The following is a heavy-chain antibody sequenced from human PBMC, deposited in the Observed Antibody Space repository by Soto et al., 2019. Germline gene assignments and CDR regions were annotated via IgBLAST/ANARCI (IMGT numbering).Heavy chain of an antibody. D-gene: IGHD6-13*01. Sequence: QVQLVESGGGVVQPGRSLRLSCAASGFTFSGYGMHWVRQAPGEGLQWVAARANDGSYQYYADSLKGRFTISRDNSKNTLYLQLDSLRPEDTAVYYCARSSGGSSWYAPDYWGQGTLVTVSP. V-gene: IGHV3-30*03. J-gene: IGHJ4*02. CDR3: ARSSGGSSWYAPDY. CDR1: GFTFSGYG. CDR2: RANDGSYQ.